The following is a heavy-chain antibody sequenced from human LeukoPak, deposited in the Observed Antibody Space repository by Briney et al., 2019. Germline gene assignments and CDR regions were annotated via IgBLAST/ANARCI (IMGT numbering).Heavy chain of an antibody. CDR2: ISYDGSNK. CDR3: AKDKVVVAANFDY. CDR1: GFTFSSYG. Sequence: PGRSLRLSCAASGFTFSSYGMHWVRQAPGKGLEWVAVISYDGSNKYYADSVKGRFTISRDNSKNTLYLQMNSLRAEDTAVYYCAKDKVVVAANFDYWGQGTLVTVSS. J-gene: IGHJ4*02. D-gene: IGHD2-15*01. V-gene: IGHV3-30*18.